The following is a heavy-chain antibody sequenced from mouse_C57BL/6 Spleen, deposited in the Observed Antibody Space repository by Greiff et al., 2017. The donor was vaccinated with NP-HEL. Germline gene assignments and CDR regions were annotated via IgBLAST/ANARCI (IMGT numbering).Heavy chain of an antibody. D-gene: IGHD1-1*01. Sequence: QVHVKQSGAELVKPGASVKMSCKASGYTFTTYPIEWMKQNHGKSLEWIGNFHPYNDDTKYNEKFKGKATLTVEKSTSTVYLELSRLTSDYSAVYYCESASYYYGSNYYFEYWGKGTTLTVSS. V-gene: IGHV1-47*01. CDR2: FHPYNDDT. CDR1: GYTFTTYP. CDR3: ESASYYYGSNYYFEY. J-gene: IGHJ2*01.